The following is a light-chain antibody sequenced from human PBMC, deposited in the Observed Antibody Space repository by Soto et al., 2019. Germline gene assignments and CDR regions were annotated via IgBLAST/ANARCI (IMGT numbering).Light chain of an antibody. CDR2: GAS. V-gene: IGKV3-20*01. CDR3: QQYGSSPPYT. Sequence: EIVLTQSPGTLSLSPGERATLSCRASQSVSSSYLAWYQQKPGQAPMLLIYGASSRATGIPDRFSGSGSGTAVTRTISRLEPEDFEVYYCQQYGSSPPYTFGQGPKLEIK. J-gene: IGKJ2*01. CDR1: QSVSSSY.